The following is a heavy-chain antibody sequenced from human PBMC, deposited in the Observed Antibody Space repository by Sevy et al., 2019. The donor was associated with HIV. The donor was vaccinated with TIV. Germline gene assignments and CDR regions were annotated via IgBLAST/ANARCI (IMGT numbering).Heavy chain of an antibody. J-gene: IGHJ6*02. D-gene: IGHD3-10*01. CDR2: INPNSGGT. CDR1: GYTFTGYY. CDR3: ARRLGEEATVPEDLNLYYYYGMDV. V-gene: IGHV1-2*02. Sequence: ASVKVSCKASGYTFTGYYMHWVRQAPGQGLEWMGWINPNSGGTNYAQKFQGRVTMTRDTSISTAYMELSRLRSDDTAVYYCARRLGEEATVPEDLNLYYYYGMDVWGQGTTVTVSS.